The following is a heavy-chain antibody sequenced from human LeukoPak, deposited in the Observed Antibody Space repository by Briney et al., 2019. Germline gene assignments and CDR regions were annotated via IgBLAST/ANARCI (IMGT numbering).Heavy chain of an antibody. CDR2: IIPIFGTA. V-gene: IGHV1-69*05. CDR1: GGTFSSYA. CDR3: ARVRGSGINFDY. D-gene: IGHD3-10*01. Sequence: SVKVSCKASGGTFSSYAISWVRQAPGQGLEWMGRIIPIFGTANYAQKFQGRVTITTGESTSTAYMELSSLRSEDTAVYYCARVRGSGINFDYWGQGTLDTVSS. J-gene: IGHJ4*02.